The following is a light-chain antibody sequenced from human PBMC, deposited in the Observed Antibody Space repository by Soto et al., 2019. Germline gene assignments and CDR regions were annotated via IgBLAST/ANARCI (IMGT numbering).Light chain of an antibody. CDR3: QQYNNWPRGT. J-gene: IGKJ1*01. CDR1: QSVSSNY. CDR2: NAS. Sequence: EIVLTQSPGTLSSSPGERATLPCRASQSVSSNYLAWHQQKPGQAPRLLIYNASSRATGIPDRFSGSGSGTEFTLTISSLQSEDFAVYYCQQYNNWPRGTFGQGTKVDIK. V-gene: IGKV3-20*01.